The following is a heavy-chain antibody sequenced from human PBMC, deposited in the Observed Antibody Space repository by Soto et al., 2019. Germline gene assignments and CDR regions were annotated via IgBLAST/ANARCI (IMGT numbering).Heavy chain of an antibody. V-gene: IGHV3-30-3*01. CDR2: ISYDGSNK. J-gene: IGHJ4*02. CDR3: SRSSRKYYFAY. CDR1: GFTFSSYA. Sequence: GGSLRLSCAASGFTFSSYAMHWVRQAPGKGLEWVAVISYDGSNKYYADSVKGRFTISRDNSKNTLYLQMNSLRAEDTAVYYCSRSSRKYYFAYWGQGTLVTVSS.